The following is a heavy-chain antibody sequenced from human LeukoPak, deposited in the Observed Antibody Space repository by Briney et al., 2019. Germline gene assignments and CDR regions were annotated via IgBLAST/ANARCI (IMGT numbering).Heavy chain of an antibody. Sequence: SQTLSLTCAISGDSVSSNSAAWHWIRQSPSRGLEWLGRTYYRSKWYNDYAVSVKSRITINPDTSKNQFSLHLNSVTPEDTAVYYCARGSAAFTRDDAFDIWGQGTMVTVSS. J-gene: IGHJ3*02. D-gene: IGHD3-16*01. CDR1: GDSVSSNSAA. V-gene: IGHV6-1*01. CDR2: TYYRSKWYN. CDR3: ARGSAAFTRDDAFDI.